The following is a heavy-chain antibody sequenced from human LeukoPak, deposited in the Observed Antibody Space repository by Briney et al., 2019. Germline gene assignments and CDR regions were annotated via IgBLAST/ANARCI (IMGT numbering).Heavy chain of an antibody. J-gene: IGHJ3*02. V-gene: IGHV1-18*01. D-gene: IGHD3-16*01. CDR1: GYTFTTYG. CDR2: ITPYNGDT. Sequence: APVKVSGNASGYTFTTYGFSWVRQAPGQGLEWVGWITPYNGDTNYAQKLQGRVTMTTDTSTRTAYMELRSLRSDDTAVYYCAREGDGRSGDDRALDIWGQGTMVTVSS. CDR3: AREGDGRSGDDRALDI.